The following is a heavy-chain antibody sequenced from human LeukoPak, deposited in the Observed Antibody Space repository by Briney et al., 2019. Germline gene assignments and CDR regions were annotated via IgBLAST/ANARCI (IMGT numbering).Heavy chain of an antibody. J-gene: IGHJ3*02. CDR1: GFTFSDYS. V-gene: IGHV3-48*01. CDR3: AKAYSGSYYGAFDI. D-gene: IGHD1-26*01. Sequence: GGSLRLSCAASGFTFSDYSMNWVRQAPGKGLEWISYISSNSSKTYYADSVKGRFTISRDNSKNTLYLQMNSLRAEDTAVYYCAKAYSGSYYGAFDIWGQGTMVTVSS. CDR2: ISSNSSKT.